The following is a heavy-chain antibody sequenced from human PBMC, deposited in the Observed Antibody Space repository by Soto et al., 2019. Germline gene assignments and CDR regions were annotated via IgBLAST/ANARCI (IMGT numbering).Heavy chain of an antibody. D-gene: IGHD3-3*01. CDR2: IYYTGST. CDR3: ARRALYEPLDF. CDR1: GVSISSNNYY. J-gene: IGHJ4*02. V-gene: IGHV4-39*01. Sequence: PSETLSLTCSVSGVSISSNNYYWGWIRQPPGKGLEWIGCIYYTGSTYYNPSLKSRVTISVDTSKNQFSLKLTSVTAADTAVYYCARRALYEPLDFWGQGTQVTVSS.